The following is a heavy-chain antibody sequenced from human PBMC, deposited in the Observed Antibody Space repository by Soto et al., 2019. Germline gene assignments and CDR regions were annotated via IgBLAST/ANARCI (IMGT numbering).Heavy chain of an antibody. CDR2: ISPHNGNT. Sequence: HVQLVQSGGELKKPGASVKVSCNTSGYTFNTYFITWVRHAPGQGLEWMGWISPHNGNTNYAEKFQGRVTMTTDTITTTAYMELRNLRFDDTAVYYCARDTSNSFDYWGQGTLVTVSS. J-gene: IGHJ4*02. V-gene: IGHV1-18*01. D-gene: IGHD2-2*01. CDR3: ARDTSNSFDY. CDR1: GYTFNTYF.